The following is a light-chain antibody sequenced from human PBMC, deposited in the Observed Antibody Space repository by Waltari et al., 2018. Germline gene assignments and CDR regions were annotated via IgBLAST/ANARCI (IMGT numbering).Light chain of an antibody. CDR2: SAS. V-gene: IGKV1-9*01. CDR3: QQLHSPGYT. Sequence: IQLTQSPSSLSASVGDRVTIPCRSSQGISNDLAWYQQKPGKVPKLLIHSASTLQSGVPSRFSGSGSGTDFTLTISSLQPEDFATYYCQQLHSPGYTFGQGTKLEIK. CDR1: QGISND. J-gene: IGKJ2*01.